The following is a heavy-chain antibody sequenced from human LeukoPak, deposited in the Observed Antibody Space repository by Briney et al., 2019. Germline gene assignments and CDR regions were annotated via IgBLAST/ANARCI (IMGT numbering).Heavy chain of an antibody. Sequence: SETLSLTCAVYGGSFSGYYWSWIRQPPGKGLEWIGEINHSGSTNYNPSLKSRVTISVDTSKNQFSLKLSSVTAADTAVYYCARHEPITMVRGASFDYWGQGTLVTVSS. CDR1: GGSFSGYY. CDR2: INHSGST. CDR3: ARHEPITMVRGASFDY. J-gene: IGHJ4*02. D-gene: IGHD3-10*01. V-gene: IGHV4-34*01.